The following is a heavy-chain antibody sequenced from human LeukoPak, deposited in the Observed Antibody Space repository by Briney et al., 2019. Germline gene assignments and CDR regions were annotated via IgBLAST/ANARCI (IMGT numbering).Heavy chain of an antibody. Sequence: SVKVSCKASGGTFSSYAISWVRQAPGQGLEWMGRIIPIFGTANYAQKFQGRVTITTDESTSTAYMELSSLRSEDTAVYYCARIAAAGTDTEYFQHWGQGTLVTVPS. CDR1: GGTFSSYA. D-gene: IGHD6-13*01. CDR3: ARIAAAGTDTEYFQH. CDR2: IIPIFGTA. J-gene: IGHJ1*01. V-gene: IGHV1-69*05.